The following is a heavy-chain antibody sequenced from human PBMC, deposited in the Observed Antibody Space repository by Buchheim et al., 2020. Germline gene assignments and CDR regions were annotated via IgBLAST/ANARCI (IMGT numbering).Heavy chain of an antibody. V-gene: IGHV4-59*01. CDR1: GGSISSYY. J-gene: IGHJ5*02. D-gene: IGHD3-16*01. CDR3: ARIYYDYVWGSPNWFDP. Sequence: QVQLQESGPGLVKPSETLSLTCTVSGGSISSYYWSWIRQPPGKGLEWIGYIYYSGSTNYNPSLKSRVTISVDTSKNQFSLKLSSVTAADTAVYYCARIYYDYVWGSPNWFDPWGQGTL. CDR2: IYYSGST.